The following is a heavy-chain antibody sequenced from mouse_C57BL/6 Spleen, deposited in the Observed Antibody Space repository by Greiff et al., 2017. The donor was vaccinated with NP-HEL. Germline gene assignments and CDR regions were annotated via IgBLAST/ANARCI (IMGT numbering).Heavy chain of an antibody. CDR1: GFTFSDYG. V-gene: IGHV5-17*01. Sequence: DVKLVESGGGLVKPGGSLKLSCAASGFTFSDYGTHWVRQAPEKGLEWVAYISSGSSTIYYADTVKGRFTISRDNAKNTLFLQMTSLRSEDTAMYYCARGPQLGGWAWFAYWGQGTLVTVSA. D-gene: IGHD4-1*02. CDR2: ISSGSSTI. J-gene: IGHJ3*01. CDR3: ARGPQLGGWAWFAY.